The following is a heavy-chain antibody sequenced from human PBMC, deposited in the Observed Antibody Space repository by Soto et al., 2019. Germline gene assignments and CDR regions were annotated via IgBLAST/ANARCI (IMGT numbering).Heavy chain of an antibody. J-gene: IGHJ4*02. CDR3: AKDPVPYGSGSYFDY. CDR1: GFTFSSYG. CDR2: ISYDGSNK. Sequence: GGSLRLSCAASGFTFSSYGMHWVRQAPGKGLEWVAVISYDGSNKYYADSVKGRFTISRDNSKNTLYLQMNSLRAEDTAVYYCAKDPVPYGSGSYFDYWGQGTLVTVSS. D-gene: IGHD3-10*01. V-gene: IGHV3-30*18.